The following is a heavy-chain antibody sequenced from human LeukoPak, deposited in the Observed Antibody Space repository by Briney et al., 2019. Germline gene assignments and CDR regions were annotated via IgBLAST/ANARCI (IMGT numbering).Heavy chain of an antibody. J-gene: IGHJ4*02. CDR2: ISYDGSNK. V-gene: IGHV3-30*18. Sequence: GGSLRLSCAASGFTFSSYGMHWVRQAPGKGLEWVAVISYDGSNKYYADSVKGRFTISRDNSKNTLYLQMNSLRAEDTAVYYCAKGKNGRRPHYFDYWGQGTLVTVSS. CDR1: GFTFSSYG. D-gene: IGHD2-8*01. CDR3: AKGKNGRRPHYFDY.